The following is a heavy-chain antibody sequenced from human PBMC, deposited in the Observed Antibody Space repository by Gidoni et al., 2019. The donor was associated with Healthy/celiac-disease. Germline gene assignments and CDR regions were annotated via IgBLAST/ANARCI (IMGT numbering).Heavy chain of an antibody. D-gene: IGHD3-3*01. CDR2: ISYDGSNK. V-gene: IGHV3-30-3*01. J-gene: IGHJ4*02. Sequence: QVQLVESGGGVVQPWMSLGLPCSASALTFSSYASLGVRQAPGKGRAWAAVISYDGSNKYYADSVKGRFTISRDNSKNTLYLQMNSLRAEDTAVYYCAREYYDFWSGYSKRGYFDYWGQGTLVTVSS. CDR1: ALTFSSYA. CDR3: AREYYDFWSGYSKRGYFDY.